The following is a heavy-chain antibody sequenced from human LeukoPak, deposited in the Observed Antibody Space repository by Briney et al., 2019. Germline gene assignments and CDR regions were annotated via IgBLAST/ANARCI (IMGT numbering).Heavy chain of an antibody. V-gene: IGHV3-30*18. CDR1: GFTFSSYG. D-gene: IGHD3-10*01. J-gene: IGHJ4*02. CDR2: ISFDGSTK. CDR3: ANDYYGSGSYGYFDY. Sequence: TGGSLRLSCVASGFTFSSYGMHWVRQAPGKGLEWVAVISFDGSTKYYADSVKGRFTISRDNSKNTLYLQMNSLRAEDTAVYYCANDYYGSGSYGYFDYWGQGTLVTVSS.